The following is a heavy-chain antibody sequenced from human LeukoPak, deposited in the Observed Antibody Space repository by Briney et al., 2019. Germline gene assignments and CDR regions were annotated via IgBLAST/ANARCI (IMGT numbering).Heavy chain of an antibody. CDR3: AREGAAQTSYYGSAPSYYYGMDV. Sequence: GGSLRLSCAASGFTFLSYSMNWVRQAPGKGLEWVSYISSSSGTIYYADSVKGRFTISRDNAKNSLYLQMNSLRDEDTAVYYCAREGAAQTSYYGSAPSYYYGMDVWGQGTTVTASS. V-gene: IGHV3-48*02. J-gene: IGHJ6*02. CDR2: ISSSSGTI. CDR1: GFTFLSYS. D-gene: IGHD3-10*01.